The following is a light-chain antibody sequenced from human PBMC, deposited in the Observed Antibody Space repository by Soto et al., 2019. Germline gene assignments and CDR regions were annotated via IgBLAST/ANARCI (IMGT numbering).Light chain of an antibody. Sequence: DILLTQSPSTLSASVGDRVTISCRASQSINKWLAWYQHKPGKAPNLLIYEVSTLHSGVPSRFSGSGSGTEFTLTISSLRPDDFATYYCQHYSGDRAQFGQGIKVDIK. V-gene: IGKV1-5*03. CDR2: EVS. CDR1: QSINKW. CDR3: QHYSGDRAQ. J-gene: IGKJ1*01.